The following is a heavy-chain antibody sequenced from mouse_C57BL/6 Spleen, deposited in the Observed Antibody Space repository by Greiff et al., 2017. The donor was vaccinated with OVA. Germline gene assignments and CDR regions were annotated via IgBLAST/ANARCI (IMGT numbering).Heavy chain of an antibody. Sequence: VQGVESGPELVKPGASVKISCKASGYAFSSSWMNWVKQRPGKGLEWIGRIYPGDGDTNYNGKFKGKATLTADKSSSTAYMQLSSLTSEDSAVYFCARTYGNCFDYWGQGTTLTVSS. J-gene: IGHJ2*01. D-gene: IGHD2-1*01. CDR1: GYAFSSSW. V-gene: IGHV1-82*01. CDR3: ARTYGNCFDY. CDR2: IYPGDGDT.